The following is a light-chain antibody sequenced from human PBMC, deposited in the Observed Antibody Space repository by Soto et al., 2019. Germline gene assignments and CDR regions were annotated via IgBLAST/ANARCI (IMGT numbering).Light chain of an antibody. Sequence: EIVLTQSPGTLSLSPGERATLSCRASQTISSSYLAWYQLKPGQAPRLLIYGASSRATGVADRFSGSGSGTDFTRTISRLEPEDFAVYYCQQYRGSPWTFGQGTKVEIK. J-gene: IGKJ1*01. CDR1: QTISSSY. CDR3: QQYRGSPWT. CDR2: GAS. V-gene: IGKV3-20*01.